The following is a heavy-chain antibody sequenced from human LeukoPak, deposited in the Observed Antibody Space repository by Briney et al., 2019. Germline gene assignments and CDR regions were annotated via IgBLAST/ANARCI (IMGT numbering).Heavy chain of an antibody. CDR1: GFTVGSNY. Sequence: GGSLRLSCAASGFTVGSNYMSWVRQAPGKGLEWVSLINSGGSTYYADSVKGRFTISRDNSKNTLYLQMNSLRAEDTALYYCARQKFGELSYNAFDIWGQGTMVTVSS. CDR2: INSGGST. V-gene: IGHV3-53*01. J-gene: IGHJ3*02. D-gene: IGHD3-10*01. CDR3: ARQKFGELSYNAFDI.